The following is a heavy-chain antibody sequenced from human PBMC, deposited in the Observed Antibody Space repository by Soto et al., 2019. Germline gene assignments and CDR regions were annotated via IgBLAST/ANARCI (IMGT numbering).Heavy chain of an antibody. Sequence: PSQTLSLTCVISGDSVSSNRAAWNWIRQSPSRGLEWLGRTYYRSKWYNDYAVSVKSRITINPDTSHNQFSLQLNSVTPEDTAVYYVARDPADFHSAFASWAQRTMVTVSS. CDR2: TYYRSKWYN. V-gene: IGHV6-1*01. CDR1: GDSVSSNRAA. D-gene: IGHD3-16*01. CDR3: ARDPADFHSAFAS. J-gene: IGHJ5*02.